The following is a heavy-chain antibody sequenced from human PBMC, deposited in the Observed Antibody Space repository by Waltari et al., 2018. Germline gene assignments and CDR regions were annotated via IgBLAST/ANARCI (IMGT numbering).Heavy chain of an antibody. J-gene: IGHJ4*02. CDR1: GFTFGECD. D-gene: IGHD1-26*01. Sequence: EVQLVQSGAGLVQPGRSLRLYCTAYGFTFGECDMSWLRQAPGKGLEWVGFIRSKAYGGTTEYAASLKGRFTISRDDSKSIAYLQMNSLKTEDTAVYYCTRDNEWESFFWGLGTLVTVSS. CDR3: TRDNEWESFF. V-gene: IGHV3-49*03. CDR2: IRSKAYGGTT.